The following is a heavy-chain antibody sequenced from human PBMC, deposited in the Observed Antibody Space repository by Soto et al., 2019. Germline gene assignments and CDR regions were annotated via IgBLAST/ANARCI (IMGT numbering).Heavy chain of an antibody. D-gene: IGHD3-10*01. CDR2: ISYDGSNK. Sequence: QVQLVESGGGVVQPGRSLRLSCAASGFTFSSYGMHWVRQAPDKGLEWVAVISYDGSNKYYADSVKGRFTISRDNSKNTLYLQMNSLRAEDTAVYYCAKDRRYGSGSYSLMGTFDYWGQGTLVTVSS. V-gene: IGHV3-30*18. J-gene: IGHJ4*02. CDR3: AKDRRYGSGSYSLMGTFDY. CDR1: GFTFSSYG.